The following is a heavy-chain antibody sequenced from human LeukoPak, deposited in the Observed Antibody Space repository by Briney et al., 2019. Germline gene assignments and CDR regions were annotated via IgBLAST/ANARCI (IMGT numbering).Heavy chain of an antibody. Sequence: PGGSLRLSCAASGFTFSDSYMTWVRQAPGKGVEWVAYISGSGHDINYSESAKGRFTISRDNAKNSLYLQMSSLRVEDTALYYCAREYGDYGDYRDGYYFDYWGQGTLVTVSS. CDR2: ISGSGHDI. CDR1: GFTFSDSY. J-gene: IGHJ4*02. D-gene: IGHD4-17*01. V-gene: IGHV3-11*04. CDR3: AREYGDYGDYRDGYYFDY.